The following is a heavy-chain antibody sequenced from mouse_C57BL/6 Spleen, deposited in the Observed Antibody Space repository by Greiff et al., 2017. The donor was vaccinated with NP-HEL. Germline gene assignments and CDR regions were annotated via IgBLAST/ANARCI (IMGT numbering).Heavy chain of an antibody. CDR3: TPSRWPSYAMDY. CDR2: IRNKANNHAT. CDR1: GFTFSDAW. V-gene: IGHV6-6*01. D-gene: IGHD2-3*01. J-gene: IGHJ4*01. Sequence: DVMMVESGGGLVQPGGSMKLSCAASGFTFSDAWMDWVRQSPEKGLEWVAEIRNKANNHATYYAESVKGRFTISRDDSKSSVYLQMNSLRAEDTGIYYCTPSRWPSYAMDYWGQGTSVTVSS.